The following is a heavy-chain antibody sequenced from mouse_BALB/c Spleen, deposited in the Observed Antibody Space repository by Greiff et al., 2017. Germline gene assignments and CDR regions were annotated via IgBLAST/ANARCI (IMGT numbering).Heavy chain of an antibody. V-gene: IGHV5-9-4*01. Sequence: EVQGVESGGGLVKPGGSLKLSCAASGFTFSSYAMSWVRQSPEKRLEWVAEISSGGSYTYYPDTVTGRFTISRDNAKNTLYLEMSSLRSEDTAMYYCARAPGFRYFDYWGQGTTLTVSS. D-gene: IGHD4-1*01. CDR1: GFTFSSYA. CDR2: ISSGGSYT. CDR3: ARAPGFRYFDY. J-gene: IGHJ2*01.